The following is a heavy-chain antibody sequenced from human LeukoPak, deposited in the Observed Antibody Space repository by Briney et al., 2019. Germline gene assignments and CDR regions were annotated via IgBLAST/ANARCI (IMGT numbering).Heavy chain of an antibody. V-gene: IGHV1-2*02. CDR3: ARGETETVYYYYYYMDV. CDR2: INPNSGGT. Sequence: EASVKVSCKASGYTFTGYYMHWVRQAPGQGLEWMGWINPNSGGTNYAQKFQGRVTMTRDTSISTAYMELSRLRSDDTAVYYCARGETETVYYYYYYMDVWGKGTTVTVSS. J-gene: IGHJ6*03. CDR1: GYTFTGYY.